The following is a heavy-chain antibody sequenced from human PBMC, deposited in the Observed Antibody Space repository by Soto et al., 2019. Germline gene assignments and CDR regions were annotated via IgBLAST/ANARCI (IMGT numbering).Heavy chain of an antibody. Sequence: EVQLVESGGGLVQPGGSLRLSCAASGFTFSSYWMSWVRQAPGKGLEWVANIKQDGSEKYYVDSVKGRFTISRDNAKNSPYLQMNSLRAEDTAVYYCARRYPYLPYGDYAYYMDVWGKGTTVTVSS. D-gene: IGHD4-17*01. J-gene: IGHJ6*03. CDR1: GFTFSSYW. CDR2: IKQDGSEK. V-gene: IGHV3-7*01. CDR3: ARRYPYLPYGDYAYYMDV.